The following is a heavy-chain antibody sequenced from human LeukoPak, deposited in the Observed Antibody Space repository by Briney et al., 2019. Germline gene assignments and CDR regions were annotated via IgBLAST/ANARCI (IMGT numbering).Heavy chain of an antibody. CDR3: ARDWELGGTSYRGGDCYFDYFDY. CDR1: GYTFTGYY. V-gene: IGHV1-2*02. Sequence: ASVKVSCKASGYTFTGYYMHWVRQAPGQGLEWMGWINPNSGGTNYAQKLQGRVTMTTDTSTSTAYMELRSLRSDDTAVYYCARDWELGGTSYRGGDCYFDYFDYWGQGTLVTVSS. D-gene: IGHD2-21*02. CDR2: INPNSGGT. J-gene: IGHJ4*02.